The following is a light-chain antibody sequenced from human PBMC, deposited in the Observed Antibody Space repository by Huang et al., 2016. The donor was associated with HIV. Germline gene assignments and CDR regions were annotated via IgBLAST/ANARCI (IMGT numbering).Light chain of an antibody. CDR1: QSLLYSSNNNND. CDR2: WSS. CDR3: QQYFSTPLT. J-gene: IGKJ4*01. V-gene: IGKV4-1*01. Sequence: IVVTQSPDSLAVSLGARAAINCKSSQSLLYSSNNNNDVAWYQQKPGQSPALLIYWSSTRAPGVPDRFNGSGSGTDFTLTSNSLQTEDVSLYYCQQYFSTPLTFGGGTKVDIK.